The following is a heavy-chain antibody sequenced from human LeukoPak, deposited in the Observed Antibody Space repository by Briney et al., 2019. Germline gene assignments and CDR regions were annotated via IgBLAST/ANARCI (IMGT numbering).Heavy chain of an antibody. CDR1: GFTFSTYW. J-gene: IGHJ4*02. Sequence: PGGSLRLSCAASGFTFSTYWMHWVRQDPEKGLMSVSHIKGDGSVTAYADSVKGRFTISRDNAKNMLYLQMYSLRVEDTAVYYCTRGCSSTKCPADYWGQGTLVTVSS. CDR2: IKGDGSVT. CDR3: TRGCSSTKCPADY. V-gene: IGHV3-74*01. D-gene: IGHD2-2*01.